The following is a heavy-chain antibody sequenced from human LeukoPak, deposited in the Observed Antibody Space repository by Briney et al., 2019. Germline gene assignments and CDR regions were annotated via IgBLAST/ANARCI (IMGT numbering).Heavy chain of an antibody. Sequence: ASVKVSCKASGYTFTGYYMHWVRQAPGQGLEWMGWINPNSGGTNYAQKFQGRVTMTRDTSISTAYMGLSRLRSDDTAVYYCARARTYYYDSSGYDDAFDIWGQGTMVTVSS. D-gene: IGHD3-22*01. V-gene: IGHV1-2*02. CDR2: INPNSGGT. J-gene: IGHJ3*02. CDR1: GYTFTGYY. CDR3: ARARTYYYDSSGYDDAFDI.